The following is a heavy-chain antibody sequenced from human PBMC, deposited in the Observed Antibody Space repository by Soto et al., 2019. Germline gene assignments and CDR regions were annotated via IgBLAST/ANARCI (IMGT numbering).Heavy chain of an antibody. CDR2: ISYDGSNK. CDR3: AREIEDYGNYWYYFDY. D-gene: IGHD4-17*01. J-gene: IGHJ4*02. CDR1: GFTFSSYA. Sequence: QVQLVESGGGVVQPGRSLRLSCAASGFTFSSYAMHWVRQAPGKGLEWVAVISYDGSNKYYADSVKGRVTISRDNSKNTLYLQMNSLRAEDTAVYYCAREIEDYGNYWYYFDYWGQGTLVTVSS. V-gene: IGHV3-30-3*01.